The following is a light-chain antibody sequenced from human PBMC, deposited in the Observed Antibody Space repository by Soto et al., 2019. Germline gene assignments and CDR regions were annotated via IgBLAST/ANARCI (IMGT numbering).Light chain of an antibody. J-gene: IGKJ1*01. CDR3: QYYGTSPQT. Sequence: EIVLTQSPGTLSLSPGERATLSCRASQSVSSSALAWYQQKPGQAPRRLIYGASSRATGIPDRFSGSGSGTDCTLTISRLEPEDLAVYYCQYYGTSPQTFGQGTNVDIK. CDR1: QSVSSSA. V-gene: IGKV3-20*01. CDR2: GAS.